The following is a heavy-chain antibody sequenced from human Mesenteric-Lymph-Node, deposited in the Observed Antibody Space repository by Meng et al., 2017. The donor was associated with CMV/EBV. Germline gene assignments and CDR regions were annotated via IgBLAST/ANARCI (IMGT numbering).Heavy chain of an antibody. CDR1: GSFSGYF. CDR3: ARGQRGDFWSDYSGRFDF. CDR2: VDHGGST. Sequence: GSFSGYFWSWIRQSPGKGLGWIGEVDHGGSTNYNPSLKSRVTISVDTSKNQISLKMTSLTAADTAQYYCARGQRGDFWSDYSGRFDFWGQGILVTVSS. J-gene: IGHJ4*02. D-gene: IGHD3-3*01. V-gene: IGHV4-34*13.